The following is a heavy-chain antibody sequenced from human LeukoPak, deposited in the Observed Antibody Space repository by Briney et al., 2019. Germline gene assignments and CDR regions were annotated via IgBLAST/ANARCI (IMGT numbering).Heavy chain of an antibody. J-gene: IGHJ5*02. CDR2: IIPIFGTA. V-gene: IGHV1-69*05. D-gene: IGHD2-2*01. CDR1: GGTFSSYA. Sequence: GASVKVSCKASGGTFSSYAISWVRQAPGQGLEWMGGIIPIFGTANYAQKFQGRVTITTDESTSTAYMELSSLRSEDTAVYYCARFRYCSSTSCSNWFDPWGQGTLVTVSS. CDR3: ARFRYCSSTSCSNWFDP.